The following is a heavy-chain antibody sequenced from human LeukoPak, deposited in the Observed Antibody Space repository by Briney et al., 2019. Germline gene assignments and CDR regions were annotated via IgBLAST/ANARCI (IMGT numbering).Heavy chain of an antibody. CDR2: IYSGGST. V-gene: IGHV3-53*01. Sequence: GGSLRLSCAASGFTVSSNYMSWVRQAQGKGLEWVSVIYSGGSTYYADSVKGRFTISRDNSKNTLYLQMNSLRAEDTAVYYCARDKAVTTGGWFDPWGQGTLVTVSS. CDR1: GFTVSSNY. CDR3: ARDKAVTTGGWFDP. J-gene: IGHJ5*02. D-gene: IGHD4-17*01.